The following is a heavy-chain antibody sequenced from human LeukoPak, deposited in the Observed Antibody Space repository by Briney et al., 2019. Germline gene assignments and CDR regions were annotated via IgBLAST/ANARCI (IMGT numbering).Heavy chain of an antibody. CDR2: ISSSSSYI. V-gene: IGHV3-21*01. D-gene: IGHD3-3*01. J-gene: IGHJ6*03. CDR1: GFTFSSYS. Sequence: PGGSLRLSCAASGFTFSSYSMNWVRQAPGKGLEWVSSISSSSSYIYYADSVKGRFTISRDNAKNSLYLQMNSLRAEDTAVYYCARDRGYYGGYDFWSGFDERPSRYYMDVWGKGTTVTVSS. CDR3: ARDRGYYGGYDFWSGFDERPSRYYMDV.